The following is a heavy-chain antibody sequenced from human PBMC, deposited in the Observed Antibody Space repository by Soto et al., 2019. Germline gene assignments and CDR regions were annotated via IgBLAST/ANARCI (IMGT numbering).Heavy chain of an antibody. CDR2: IYSGVNT. Sequence: PGGSLILSCAASGFPVSSNYMSWVRQAPGKGLEWVSIIYSGVNTYYADSVKGRFTISRDNSKNTLYLQMNSLRAEDTAVYYCARARYYGSSADMDVWGQGTTVTVSS. J-gene: IGHJ6*02. V-gene: IGHV3-53*01. CDR1: GFPVSSNY. D-gene: IGHD3-22*01. CDR3: ARARYYGSSADMDV.